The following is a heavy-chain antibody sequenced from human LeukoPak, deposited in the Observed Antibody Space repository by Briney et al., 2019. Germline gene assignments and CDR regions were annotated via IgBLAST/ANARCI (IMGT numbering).Heavy chain of an antibody. V-gene: IGHV3-9*01. CDR1: GFAFDDFA. J-gene: IGHJ4*02. D-gene: IGHD3-22*01. Sequence: GGSLRLSCAASGFAFDDFAMHWVRQAPGKGLEWVSSISWNSGGIGYADSVKGRFTISRDNAKNSLYLQMNSLRAEDTALYYCAKDGPDSSGYDWGQGTLVTVSS. CDR3: AKDGPDSSGYD. CDR2: ISWNSGGI.